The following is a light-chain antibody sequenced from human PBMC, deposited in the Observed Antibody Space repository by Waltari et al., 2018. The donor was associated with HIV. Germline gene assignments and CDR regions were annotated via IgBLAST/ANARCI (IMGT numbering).Light chain of an antibody. J-gene: IGKJ5*01. V-gene: IGKV3-15*01. Sequence: EIVLTQSPATLSLSPGERATLSCRASQSVAADLAWYQHKPGQPPRLLIHAASTRATGVPARFSGGGSGTDFTLTISSLQSEDFGLYYCQQYNNWPPITFGQGTRLEIK. CDR1: QSVAAD. CDR3: QQYNNWPPIT. CDR2: AAS.